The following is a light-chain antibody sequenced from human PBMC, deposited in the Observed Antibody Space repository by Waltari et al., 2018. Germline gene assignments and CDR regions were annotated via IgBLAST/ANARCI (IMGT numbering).Light chain of an antibody. J-gene: IGKJ1*01. V-gene: IGKV2-28*01. CDR1: HSLLHSNEYNF. CDR3: MQARQTPWT. CDR2: MVS. Sequence: IAMTQSPLSLPVTPGAPAAVPFRSTHSLLHSNEYNFLDWYVQKPGQSPQLLIYMVSNRASGVPDRFSGSGSGTDFTLEISRVEAEDVGVYYCMQARQTPWTFGQGTKVEIK.